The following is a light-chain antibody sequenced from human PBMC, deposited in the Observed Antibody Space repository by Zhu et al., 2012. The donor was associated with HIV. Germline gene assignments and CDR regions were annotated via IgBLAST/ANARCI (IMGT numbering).Light chain of an antibody. CDR3: QQYGTSPYT. Sequence: EVVLTQSPGTLSLSPGKRGTLSCRASQSGSSTYLAWYQQKPGQAPRLLIYGASSRAPGIPDRFSGSGSGTDFTLTISRLEPEDFAVYYCQQYGTSPYTFGQGTKLEIK. V-gene: IGKV3-20*01. CDR1: QSGSSTY. CDR2: GAS. J-gene: IGKJ2*01.